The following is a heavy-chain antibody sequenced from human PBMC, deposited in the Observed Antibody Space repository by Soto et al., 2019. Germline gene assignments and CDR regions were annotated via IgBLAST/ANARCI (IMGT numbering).Heavy chain of an antibody. Sequence: QAQLQESGPGLVKPSQTLSLTCTVSGGSISSGGYYWSWIRQHPGKGLEWIGYIYYSGSTYYNPSLKSRVTISVDTSKNQFSLKLSSVTAADTAVYYCARQPWGYYDSSGKDDAFDIWGQGTMVTVSS. J-gene: IGHJ3*02. CDR2: IYYSGST. V-gene: IGHV4-31*03. CDR3: ARQPWGYYDSSGKDDAFDI. D-gene: IGHD3-22*01. CDR1: GGSISSGGYY.